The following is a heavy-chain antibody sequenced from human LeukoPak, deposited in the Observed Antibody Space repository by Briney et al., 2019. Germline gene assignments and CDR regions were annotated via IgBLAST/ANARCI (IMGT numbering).Heavy chain of an antibody. CDR3: ARGNSGVAVARFDY. J-gene: IGHJ4*02. CDR1: GDSVSNNNAA. D-gene: IGHD6-19*01. V-gene: IGHV6-1*01. Sequence: QTLSLTCAISGDSVSNNNAAWNWIRQSPSRGLEWLGRTYYRSKWYTDSAVSVNSRITINPDTSKNQFSLQLTSVTPEDSAVYYCARGNSGVAVARFDYWGQGTLVTVSS. CDR2: TYYRSKWYT.